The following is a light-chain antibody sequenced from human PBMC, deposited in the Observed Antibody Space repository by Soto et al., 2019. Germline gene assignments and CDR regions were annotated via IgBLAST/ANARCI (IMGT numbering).Light chain of an antibody. V-gene: IGLV2-8*01. CDR3: SSYAGINIQYV. J-gene: IGLJ1*01. Sequence: QSALTQPPSTSGSPGQSVTISCTGTSSDIGGYDYVSWYQQHPGKAPKLIIYEVSKRPSGVPDRFSGSKSGYTASLTVSGLQAEDEADYYCSSYAGINIQYVFGAGTQLTVL. CDR2: EVS. CDR1: SSDIGGYDY.